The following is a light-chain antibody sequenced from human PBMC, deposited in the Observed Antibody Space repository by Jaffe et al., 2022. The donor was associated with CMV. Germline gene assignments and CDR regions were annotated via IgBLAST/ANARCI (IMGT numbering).Light chain of an antibody. Sequence: DIQMTQSPSSLSASVGDRVTITCRASQSINSYLNWYQQKPGKAPKLLIHGASSLQSGVPSRFSGSGSGTDFTLTISSLQPEDSATYYCQQSNSTPWTFGLGTKVEIK. CDR2: GAS. CDR1: QSINSY. J-gene: IGKJ1*01. CDR3: QQSNSTPWT. V-gene: IGKV1-39*01.